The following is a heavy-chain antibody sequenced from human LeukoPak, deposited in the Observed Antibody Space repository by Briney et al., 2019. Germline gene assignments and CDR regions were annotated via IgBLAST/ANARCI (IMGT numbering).Heavy chain of an antibody. Sequence: PGGSLRLSCAASGFTFSSYSMNWVRQAPGKGLEWVSSISSSSSYIYYADSVKGRFTISRDNAKNSLYLQMNSLRAEDTAVYYRARLGQQLGYYYYYYMDVWGKGTTVTVSS. CDR3: ARLGQQLGYYYYYYMDV. CDR2: ISSSSSYI. D-gene: IGHD6-13*01. CDR1: GFTFSSYS. J-gene: IGHJ6*03. V-gene: IGHV3-21*01.